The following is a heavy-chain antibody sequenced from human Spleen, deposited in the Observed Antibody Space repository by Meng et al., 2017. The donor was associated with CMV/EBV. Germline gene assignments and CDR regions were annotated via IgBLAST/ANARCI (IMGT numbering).Heavy chain of an antibody. J-gene: IGHJ4*02. Sequence: GESLKISCAASGFSFSDYAMSWVRQAPGKGLEWVSTITRSGGTTYYTDSVKGRFTISRDNAKNSLYLQMNSLRAEDTAVYYCARDHMYSGSYAIDYWGQGTLVTVSS. D-gene: IGHD1-26*01. V-gene: IGHV3-23*01. CDR2: ITRSGGTT. CDR3: ARDHMYSGSYAIDY. CDR1: GFSFSDYA.